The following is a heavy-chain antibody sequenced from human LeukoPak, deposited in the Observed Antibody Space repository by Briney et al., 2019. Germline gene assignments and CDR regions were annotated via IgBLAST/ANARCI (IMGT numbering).Heavy chain of an antibody. Sequence: PGGSLRLSCAASGFTFSSYSMNWVRQAPGKGLEWVSSISSSSSTIYYADSVKGRFTISRDNAKDSLYLQMNSLRAEDTAVYYCARQLVGATWAFDIWGQGTMVTVSS. CDR3: ARQLVGATWAFDI. J-gene: IGHJ3*02. CDR2: ISSSSSTI. V-gene: IGHV3-48*01. D-gene: IGHD1-26*01. CDR1: GFTFSSYS.